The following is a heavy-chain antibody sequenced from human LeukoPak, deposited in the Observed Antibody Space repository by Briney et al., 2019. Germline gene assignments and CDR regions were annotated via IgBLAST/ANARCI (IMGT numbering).Heavy chain of an antibody. Sequence: SVKVSCKASGVSFRRDSFTWLRQAPGQGLEWIGGLVLKHGITNYAQALKGRITINADESTSTAYMELGSLTSNDTAVYYCARDRPDTPASVFEARGTGSLVIVST. V-gene: IGHV1-69*10. CDR2: LVLKHGIT. J-gene: IGHJ4*02. CDR1: GVSFRRDS. CDR3: ARDRPDTPASVFEA. D-gene: IGHD2-15*01.